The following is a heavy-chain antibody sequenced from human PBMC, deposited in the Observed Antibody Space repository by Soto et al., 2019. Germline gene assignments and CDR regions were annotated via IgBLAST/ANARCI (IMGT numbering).Heavy chain of an antibody. CDR3: TRDLPYCGGDCYSDY. CDR2: IRSKDYGGTT. CDR1: GFTFGDYA. Sequence: PGGSLSLSCTASGFTFGDYAMSWFRKAPGKGLEWVGFIRSKDYGGTTEYAASVKSRFTISRDDSKSIAYLQMNSLKTEDTAVYYCTRDLPYCGGDCYSDYWGQGTLVT. V-gene: IGHV3-49*03. D-gene: IGHD2-21*02. J-gene: IGHJ4*02.